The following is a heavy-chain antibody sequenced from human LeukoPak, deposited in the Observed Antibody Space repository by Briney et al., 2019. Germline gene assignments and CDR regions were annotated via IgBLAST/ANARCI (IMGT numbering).Heavy chain of an antibody. Sequence: PSETLSLTCTVSGGSTSGHYWSWIRQPPGKGLEWIGYIYDSESTNYNPSLKSRVTISIDTSKHQFSLNLTSVTAADTAVYFCASRGYYDNSAYFRNWGQGTLVTVSS. CDR2: IYDSEST. CDR1: GGSTSGHY. D-gene: IGHD3-22*01. CDR3: ASRGYYDNSAYFRN. V-gene: IGHV4-59*11. J-gene: IGHJ4*02.